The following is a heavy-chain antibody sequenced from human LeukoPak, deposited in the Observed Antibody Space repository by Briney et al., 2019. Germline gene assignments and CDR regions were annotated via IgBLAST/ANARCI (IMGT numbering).Heavy chain of an antibody. D-gene: IGHD3-10*01. CDR3: ARDHKLLWFGELFRDYYYYYYMDV. Sequence: PSETLSFTCTVSSYSIISGYYCGWIRQPPGKGLEWIGSIYHSGSTYYNPSIKSRVTISVDTSKNQFSLKLSSVTAADTAVYYCARDHKLLWFGELFRDYYYYYYMDVWGKGTTVTVSS. CDR2: IYHSGST. J-gene: IGHJ6*03. CDR1: SYSIISGYY. V-gene: IGHV4-38-2*02.